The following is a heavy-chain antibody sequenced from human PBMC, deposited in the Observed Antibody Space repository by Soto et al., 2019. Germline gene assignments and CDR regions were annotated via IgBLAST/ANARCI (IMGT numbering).Heavy chain of an antibody. J-gene: IGHJ6*02. D-gene: IGHD3-3*02. CDR1: GGTFSSYA. CDR2: IIPIFGTA. CDR3: ARAPLHFWSGYYPATYYYYGMDV. V-gene: IGHV1-69*13. Sequence: SVKVSCKASGGTFSSYAISWVRHAPGQGLEWMGWIIPIFGTANYAQKFQGRVTITADESTSTAYMELSSLRSEDTAVYYCARAPLHFWSGYYPATYYYYGMDVWGQGTTVTVSS.